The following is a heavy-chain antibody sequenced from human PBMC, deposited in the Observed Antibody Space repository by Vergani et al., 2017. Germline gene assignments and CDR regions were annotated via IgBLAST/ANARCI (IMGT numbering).Heavy chain of an antibody. J-gene: IGHJ4*02. Sequence: QVQLQQWGAGLLKPSETLSLTCAVYGGSFSGYYWSWIRQPPGKGLEWIGEINHSGSTNYNPSLKSRVTISVDTSKNQFSLKLSSVTAADTAVYYCARQPGWLRPGASYYFDYWGQGTLVTVSS. D-gene: IGHD5-12*01. V-gene: IGHV4-34*01. CDR3: ARQPGWLRPGASYYFDY. CDR2: INHSGST. CDR1: GGSFSGYY.